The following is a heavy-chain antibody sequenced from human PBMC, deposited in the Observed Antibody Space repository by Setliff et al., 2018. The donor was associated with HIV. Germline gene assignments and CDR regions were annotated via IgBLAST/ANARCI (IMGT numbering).Heavy chain of an antibody. J-gene: IGHJ1*01. CDR3: ARRQYHSGLGFQY. V-gene: IGHV3-7*01. CDR2: IKQDGSER. D-gene: IGHD6-19*01. Sequence: GGSLRLSCAASGFTFSSYWMHWVRQAPGKGLVWVANIKQDGSERFYVDSVKGRFSISRDNAKNSLYLQMNSLRAEDTAVYYCARRQYHSGLGFQYWGQGTLVTVSS. CDR1: GFTFSSYW.